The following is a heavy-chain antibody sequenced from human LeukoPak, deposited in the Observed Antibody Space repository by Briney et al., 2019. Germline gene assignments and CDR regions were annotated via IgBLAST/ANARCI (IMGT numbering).Heavy chain of an antibody. CDR1: GFTFSSYW. CDR3: ARDSIAQLELGDLDY. Sequence: GGSLRLSCAASGFTFSSYWMSWVRQAPGKGLEWVANIKQDGSEKYYVDSVKGRFTISRDNAKNSLYLQMNSLRAEDTAVYYCARDSIAQLELGDLDYWGQGTLVTVSS. J-gene: IGHJ4*02. CDR2: IKQDGSEK. D-gene: IGHD6-13*01. V-gene: IGHV3-7*01.